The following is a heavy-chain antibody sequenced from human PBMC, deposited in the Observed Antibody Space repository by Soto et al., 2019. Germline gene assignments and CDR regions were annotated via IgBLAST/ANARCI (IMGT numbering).Heavy chain of an antibody. V-gene: IGHV4-59*01. Sequence: QVQLQESGPGLVKASETLSLTCTVSGGSISSYYWSWIRQPPGKGLEWIGYIYYSGSTNYNPSLKSRVTMAVDASKIRFSLKLSSVTAADTAVYYCARGPYCGGNWFDPWGQGTLVTVSS. D-gene: IGHD2-8*02. J-gene: IGHJ5*02. CDR2: IYYSGST. CDR1: GGSISSYY. CDR3: ARGPYCGGNWFDP.